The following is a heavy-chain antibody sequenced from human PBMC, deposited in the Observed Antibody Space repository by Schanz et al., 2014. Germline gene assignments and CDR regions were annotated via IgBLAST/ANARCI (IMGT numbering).Heavy chain of an antibody. V-gene: IGHV3-23*01. J-gene: IGHJ1*01. CDR2: IGTSGGT. CDR1: GLIFSNYV. Sequence: EVQLLESGGGLVQPGGSLKLSCAASGLIFSNYVMSWVRQAPGKGLEWVSTIGTSGGTNYAESVKGRFTISRDNSKNPLYLHMNSLRAADKAVYLCAKIERNEDWGQGTLVTVSS. CDR3: AKIERNED. D-gene: IGHD1-1*01.